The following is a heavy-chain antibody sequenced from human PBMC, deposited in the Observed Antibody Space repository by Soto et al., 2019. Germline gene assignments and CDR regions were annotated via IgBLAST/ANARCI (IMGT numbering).Heavy chain of an antibody. Sequence: PGGSLRLSCAASGFTFRTYAMSWVRQAPGKGLEWVSVISGSTGKTYYADSVKGRFTISRDNSKNTLSLQMNSLRGEDTAVYFCEKNSGSGSPYYYNLEVWGQGTMVTVSS. CDR1: GFTFRTYA. V-gene: IGHV3-23*01. D-gene: IGHD3-10*01. CDR2: ISGSTGKT. CDR3: EKNSGSGSPYYYNLEV. J-gene: IGHJ6*02.